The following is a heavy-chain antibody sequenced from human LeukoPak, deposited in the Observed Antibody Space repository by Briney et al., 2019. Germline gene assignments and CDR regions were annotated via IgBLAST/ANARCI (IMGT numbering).Heavy chain of an antibody. V-gene: IGHV1-46*01. CDR1: GYTFTSYY. CDR3: ARDPDGGNPPFPFDY. CDR2: INPSGGST. Sequence: ASVKVSCKASGYTFTSYYMHWVRQAPGQGLKWMGIINPSGGSTSYAQKFQGRVTMTRDTSTSTVYMELSSLRSEDTAVYYCARDPDGGNPPFPFDYWGQGTLVTVSS. J-gene: IGHJ4*02. D-gene: IGHD4-23*01.